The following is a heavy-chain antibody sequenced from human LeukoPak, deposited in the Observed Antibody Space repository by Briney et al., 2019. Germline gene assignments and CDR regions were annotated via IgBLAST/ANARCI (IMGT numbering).Heavy chain of an antibody. CDR3: ARADYAIRLMAFDI. CDR1: GFTFNNYN. D-gene: IGHD2-21*01. Sequence: GGSLRLSCAASGFTFNNYNMNWVRQAPGKGLEWVSSISSSSSYIYYADSVKGRLTISRDNAKNSLYLQMNSLRAEDTAVYYCARADYAIRLMAFDIWGQGTMVTVSS. CDR2: ISSSSSYI. J-gene: IGHJ3*02. V-gene: IGHV3-21*01.